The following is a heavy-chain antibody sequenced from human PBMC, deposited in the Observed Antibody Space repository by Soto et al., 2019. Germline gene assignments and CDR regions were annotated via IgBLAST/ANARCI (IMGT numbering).Heavy chain of an antibody. D-gene: IGHD2-2*01. CDR1: GFTFSSYG. CDR2: ISYDGSNK. CDR3: ARGYCSSTSCYGRIDY. J-gene: IGHJ4*02. V-gene: IGHV3-30*03. Sequence: GGSLRLSCAASGFTFSSYGMHWVRQAPGKGLEWVAVISYDGSNKYYADSVKGRFTISRDNSKNTLYLQMNSLRSEDTAVYYCARGYCSSTSCYGRIDYWGQGTLVTVSS.